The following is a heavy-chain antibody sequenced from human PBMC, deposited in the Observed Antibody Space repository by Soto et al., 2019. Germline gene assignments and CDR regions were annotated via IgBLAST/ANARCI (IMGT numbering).Heavy chain of an antibody. Sequence: EVQLVESGGGSVKPGGPLRLSCAASGFTFSNAWMTWVRQAPGKGLEWVGRIKSKTDGGTTDYAAPVNGRLTISRDDSKNTLYLQMNSLKTEDTAVYYCTTGGDSGDFGPFEIWGQGTVVTVSS. CDR3: TTGGDSGDFGPFEI. CDR2: IKSKTDGGTT. D-gene: IGHD4-17*01. J-gene: IGHJ3*02. CDR1: GFTFSNAW. V-gene: IGHV3-15*07.